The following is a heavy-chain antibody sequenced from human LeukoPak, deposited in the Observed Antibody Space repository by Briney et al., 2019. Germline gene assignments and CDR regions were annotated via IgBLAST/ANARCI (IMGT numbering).Heavy chain of an antibody. CDR1: GFTVSSNY. CDR3: ARNDYGGNNGGSYRPRGQDY. V-gene: IGHV3-66*02. J-gene: IGHJ4*02. D-gene: IGHD4-23*01. Sequence: GGSLRLSCAASGFTVSSNYMSWVRQAPGKGLEWVSVIYSGGSTYYADSVKGRFTISRDNSKITLYLQMNSLRAEDTAVYYCARNDYGGNNGGSYRPRGQDYWGQGTLVTVSS. CDR2: IYSGGST.